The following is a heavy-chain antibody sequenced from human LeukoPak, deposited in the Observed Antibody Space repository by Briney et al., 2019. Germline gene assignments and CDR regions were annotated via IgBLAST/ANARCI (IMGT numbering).Heavy chain of an antibody. D-gene: IGHD6-19*01. CDR1: GGSFSGYY. Sequence: SETLSLTCAVYGGSFSGYYWSWIRQPPGEGLEWIGEINHSGSTNYNPSLKSRVTISVDTSKNQFSLKLSSVTAADTAVYYCARGTGYSSGWYFSHHYYFDYWGQGTLVTVSS. CDR3: ARGTGYSSGWYFSHHYYFDY. CDR2: INHSGST. J-gene: IGHJ4*02. V-gene: IGHV4-34*01.